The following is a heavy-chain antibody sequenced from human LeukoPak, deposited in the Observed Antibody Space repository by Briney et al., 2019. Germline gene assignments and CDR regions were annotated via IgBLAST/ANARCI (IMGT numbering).Heavy chain of an antibody. D-gene: IGHD3-16*01. CDR2: INHSGST. V-gene: IGHV4-34*01. Sequence: SETLSLTCAVYGGSFSGYYWSWIRQPPGKGLEWIGEINHSGSTNYNPSLKSRVTISVDTSKNQFSLKLSSVTAADTAVYYCARGHYDYVWGSYPSDAFDIWGQGTMVTVSS. CDR3: ARGHYDYVWGSYPSDAFDI. J-gene: IGHJ3*02. CDR1: GGSFSGYY.